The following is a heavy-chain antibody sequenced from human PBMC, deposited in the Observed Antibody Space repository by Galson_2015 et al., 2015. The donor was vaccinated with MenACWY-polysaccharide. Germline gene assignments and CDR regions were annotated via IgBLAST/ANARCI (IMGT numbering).Heavy chain of an antibody. D-gene: IGHD2-15*01. CDR2: INADGSAT. J-gene: IGHJ5*02. Sequence: SLRLSCAASGFSFSTYWMHWVRHAPGKGLVWVSRINADGSATGYADSVRGRFTISRDNAKNTLYLEMNSLRAEDTAVYYCTKAGAKYCSGASCNFNWVDPWGHGTLVTVSS. CDR1: GFSFSTYW. CDR3: TKAGAKYCSGASCNFNWVDP. V-gene: IGHV3-74*01.